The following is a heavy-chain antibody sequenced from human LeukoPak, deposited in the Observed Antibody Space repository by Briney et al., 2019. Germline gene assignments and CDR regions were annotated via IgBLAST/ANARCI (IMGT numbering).Heavy chain of an antibody. CDR2: FDPEDGET. CDR3: ARVSRRGDSGSFDY. CDR1: GYTLTELS. J-gene: IGHJ4*02. V-gene: IGHV1-24*01. D-gene: IGHD1-26*01. Sequence: GASVKVSCKVSGYTLTELSMHWVRQAPGKGLEWMGGFDPEDGETIYAQKFQGRVTMTRDTSTSTVYMELSSLRSEDTAVYYCARVSRRGDSGSFDYWGQGTLVTVSS.